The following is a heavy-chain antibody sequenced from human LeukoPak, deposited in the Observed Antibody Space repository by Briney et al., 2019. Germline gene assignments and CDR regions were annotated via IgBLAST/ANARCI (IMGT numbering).Heavy chain of an antibody. Sequence: ASVKVSCTASGYTFTSYDINWVRQATGQGLEWMGWMNPNSGNTGYAQKFQGRVTMTRNTSISTAYMELSSLRSEDTAVYYCARVAGIWSGYSYWGQGTLVTVSS. CDR3: ARVAGIWSGYSY. CDR1: GYTFTSYD. D-gene: IGHD3-3*01. J-gene: IGHJ4*02. CDR2: MNPNSGNT. V-gene: IGHV1-8*01.